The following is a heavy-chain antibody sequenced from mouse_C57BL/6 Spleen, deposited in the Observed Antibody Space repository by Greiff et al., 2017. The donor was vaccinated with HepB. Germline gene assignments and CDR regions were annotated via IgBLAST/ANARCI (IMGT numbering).Heavy chain of an antibody. CDR3: ARRSTMITDWYFDV. J-gene: IGHJ1*03. D-gene: IGHD2-4*01. CDR1: GYTFTSYW. CDR2: IYPGSGST. V-gene: IGHV1-55*01. Sequence: QVQLQQPGAELVKPGASVKMSCKASGYTFTSYWITWVKQRPGQGLEWIGDIYPGSGSTNYNEKFKSKATLTVDTSSSTAYMQLSSLTSEDSAVYYCARRSTMITDWYFDVWGTRTTVTVSS.